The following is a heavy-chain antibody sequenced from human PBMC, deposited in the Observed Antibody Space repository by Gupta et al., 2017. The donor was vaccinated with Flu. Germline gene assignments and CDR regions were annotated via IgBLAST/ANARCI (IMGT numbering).Heavy chain of an antibody. J-gene: IGHJ4*02. V-gene: IGHV1-69*06. CDR3: ATDKGDLATRLECFDS. Sequence: YGISWVRQAPGQGLEWIGEIIPFFGTANYAQKFQDRVTITADKSTSTAYMDLNSLRSEDTAVYYCATDKGDLATRLECFDSWGQGTLVTVSS. CDR2: IIPFFGTA. D-gene: IGHD6-6*01. CDR1: YG.